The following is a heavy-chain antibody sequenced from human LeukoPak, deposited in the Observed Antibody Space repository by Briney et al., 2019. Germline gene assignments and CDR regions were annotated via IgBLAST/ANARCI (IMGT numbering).Heavy chain of an antibody. D-gene: IGHD2-2*02. V-gene: IGHV3-11*05. CDR1: GFPFSTQS. J-gene: IGHJ5*02. Sequence: GGSLRLSCVASGFPFSTQSMSWIRQAPGKGLEWVSYISTTSSYTDYADSVRGRFTISRDNAKNLLYLQMNSLRPEDTAVYYCARDWYCSSSICYTDRNWFDPWGQGTLVTVSS. CDR3: ARDWYCSSSICYTDRNWFDP. CDR2: ISTTSSYT.